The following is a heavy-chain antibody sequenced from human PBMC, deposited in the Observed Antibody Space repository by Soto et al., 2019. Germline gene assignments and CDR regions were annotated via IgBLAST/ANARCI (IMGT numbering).Heavy chain of an antibody. V-gene: IGHV5-10-1*01. J-gene: IGHJ4*02. CDR1: GYSFAGYW. CDR2: IDPSDSQT. Sequence: GESLKISCKGSGYSFAGYWITWVRQKPGKGLEWMGRIDPSDSQTYYSPSFRGHVTISVTKSITTVFLQWSSLRASDTAMYYCARQIYDSDTGPNFQYYFDSWGQGTPVTVS. D-gene: IGHD3-22*01. CDR3: ARQIYDSDTGPNFQYYFDS.